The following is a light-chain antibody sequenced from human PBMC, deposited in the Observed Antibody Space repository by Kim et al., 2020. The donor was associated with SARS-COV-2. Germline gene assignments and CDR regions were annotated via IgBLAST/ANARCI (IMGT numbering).Light chain of an antibody. Sequence: SSELTQDPAVSVALGQTVRITCQGDSSRSYYATWYQQKPGQAPILVIYGKNNRPSGIPNRFSGSRSGNTASLTITGTQAGDEADYYCNSRDSNANVVFGG. J-gene: IGLJ2*01. CDR1: SSRSYY. CDR3: NSRDSNANVV. CDR2: GKN. V-gene: IGLV3-19*01.